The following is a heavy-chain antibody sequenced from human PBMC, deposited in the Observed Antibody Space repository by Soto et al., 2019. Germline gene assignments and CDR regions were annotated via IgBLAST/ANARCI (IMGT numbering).Heavy chain of an antibody. D-gene: IGHD3-3*01. V-gene: IGHV3-23*01. Sequence: AGSLRLFCAASGFTFSSYAMSWVRQAPGKGLEWVSAISGSGGSTYYADSVKGRFTISRDNSKNTLYLQMNSLRAEDTAVYYCAKPRFLEWLLYGNWFDPWGQGTLVTVSS. CDR3: AKPRFLEWLLYGNWFDP. CDR2: ISGSGGST. CDR1: GFTFSSYA. J-gene: IGHJ5*02.